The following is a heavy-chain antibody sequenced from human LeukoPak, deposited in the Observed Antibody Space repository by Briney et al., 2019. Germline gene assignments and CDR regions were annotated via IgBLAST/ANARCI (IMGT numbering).Heavy chain of an antibody. CDR1: GGSISSSSYY. CDR2: IYYSGST. V-gene: IGHV4-39*01. CDR3: ASHLSSVDAFDI. D-gene: IGHD3-22*01. Sequence: SETLSLTCPVSGGSISSSSYYWGWIRQPPGKGLEWIGSIYYSGSTYYNPSLKSRVTISVDTSKNQFSLKLSSVTAADTAVYYCASHLSSVDAFDIWGQGTIVTVCS. J-gene: IGHJ3*02.